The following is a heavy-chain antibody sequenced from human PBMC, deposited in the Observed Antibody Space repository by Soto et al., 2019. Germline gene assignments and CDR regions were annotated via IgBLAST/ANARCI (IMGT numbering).Heavy chain of an antibody. V-gene: IGHV3-9*01. J-gene: IGHJ4*02. D-gene: IGHD6-6*01. CDR2: INWNSGSI. CDR1: GFTFDDYA. CDR3: AKDDYISSSGMDY. Sequence: EVQLVESGGGLVQPGRSLRLSCAASGFTFDDYAMHWVRQAPGKGLECVSSINWNSGSIGYADSVKGRFTISRDNAKNSLYLQMNSLRAEDTALYYCAKDDYISSSGMDYWGQGTLVTVSS.